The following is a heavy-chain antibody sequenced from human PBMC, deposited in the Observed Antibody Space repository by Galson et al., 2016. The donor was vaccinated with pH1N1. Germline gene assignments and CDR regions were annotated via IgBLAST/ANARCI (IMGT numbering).Heavy chain of an antibody. CDR3: AHRRSPYVDFCGGPNWFDS. CDR2: ICWNDEK. CDR1: GFSLDTSGVG. D-gene: IGHD3-3*01. J-gene: IGHJ5*01. V-gene: IGHV2-5*01. Sequence: PALVKPPQTLTLTCTVSGFSLDTSGVGVGWIRQPPGKALEWLGDICWNDEKRYSPSIRNSLTITKDASKNQVVLTMTNVDPVDTATYFCAHRRSPYVDFCGGPNWFDSWGQGTLVIVSS.